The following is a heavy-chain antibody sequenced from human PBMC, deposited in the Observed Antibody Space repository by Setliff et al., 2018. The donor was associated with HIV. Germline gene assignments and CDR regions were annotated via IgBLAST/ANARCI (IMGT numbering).Heavy chain of an antibody. V-gene: IGHV3-48*03. Sequence: GGSLRLSCAASGFTFRNYYFNWVRQAPGRGLEWVSSISIGSGAAIYYAESVQGRFTVSRDNSKNSLYLQMNSLRVEDKAVYYCSRDYLYYNMYNGSPVYGMDVWGQGTTVTVSS. J-gene: IGHJ6*02. CDR1: GFTFRNYY. D-gene: IGHD3-10*01. CDR2: ISIGSGAAI. CDR3: SRDYLYYNMYNGSPVYGMDV.